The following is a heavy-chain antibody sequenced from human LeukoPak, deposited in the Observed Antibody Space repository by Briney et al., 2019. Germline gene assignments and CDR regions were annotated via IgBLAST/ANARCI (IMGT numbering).Heavy chain of an antibody. Sequence: GGSLRLSCAASGFTFSSYAMHWVRQAPGKGLEWVAAISYDGSNKYYADSVKGRFTISRDNSKNTLYLQMNSLRAEDTAVYYCARAAIWSGEFPPYYWGQGTLVTVSS. J-gene: IGHJ4*02. CDR3: ARAAIWSGEFPPYY. V-gene: IGHV3-30*04. D-gene: IGHD3-10*01. CDR2: ISYDGSNK. CDR1: GFTFSSYA.